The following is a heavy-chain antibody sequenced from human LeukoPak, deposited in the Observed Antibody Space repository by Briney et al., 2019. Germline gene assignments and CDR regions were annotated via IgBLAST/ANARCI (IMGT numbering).Heavy chain of an antibody. CDR3: ARGEGGSYYNWFDP. CDR1: GGSISSGSYY. Sequence: SETLSLTCTVSGGSISSGSYYWSWIRQPAGKGLEWIGRIYTSGSTNYNPSLKSRVTISVDTSKNQFSLKLSSVTAADTAVYYCARGEGGSYYNWFDPWGQGTLVTVSS. V-gene: IGHV4-61*02. D-gene: IGHD1-26*01. CDR2: IYTSGST. J-gene: IGHJ5*02.